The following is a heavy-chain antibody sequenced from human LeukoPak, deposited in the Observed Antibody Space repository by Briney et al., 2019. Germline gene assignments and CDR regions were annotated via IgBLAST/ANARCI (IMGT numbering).Heavy chain of an antibody. CDR3: ARVMSYSSYWVLYYFDY. V-gene: IGHV3-53*01. CDR1: GLTVSSKS. Sequence: PGGSLRLSCAASGLTVSSKSMSWVRQAPGKGLEWVSVIYSGGNTYYADSVKGRFTISRDNSKETLYLQMNSLRAEDTAVYYCARVMSYSSYWVLYYFDYWGQGTLVTVSS. D-gene: IGHD1-26*01. J-gene: IGHJ4*02. CDR2: IYSGGNT.